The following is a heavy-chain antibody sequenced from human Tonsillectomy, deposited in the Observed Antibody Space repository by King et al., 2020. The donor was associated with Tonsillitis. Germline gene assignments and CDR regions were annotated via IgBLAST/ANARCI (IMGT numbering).Heavy chain of an antibody. Sequence: QLVQSGGGVVQPGGSLTLSCAASGFTFNTFGMHWVRQAPGKGLEWVAILSYDGSEKYTAKSVKGRLTISRDNSKNTLYLRMDSLRAEDTALYYCAKDQAWGVGTSEGGYSYGMDVWGQGTTVTVSS. CDR3: AKDQAWGVGTSEGGYSYGMDV. J-gene: IGHJ6*02. CDR1: GFTFNTFG. D-gene: IGHD1-26*01. CDR2: LSYDGSEK. V-gene: IGHV3-30*18.